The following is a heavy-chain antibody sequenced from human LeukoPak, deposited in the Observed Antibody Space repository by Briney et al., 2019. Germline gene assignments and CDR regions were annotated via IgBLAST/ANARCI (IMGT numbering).Heavy chain of an antibody. Sequence: GGSLRLSCAASEFTFNSYAMSWVRQAPGKGLEWVSAISTTGGNTYYADSVKGRSTISRDNSKNTLYLQMNSLRAEDTAVYYCAKGTPWRHYRDYSGILYWGQGTLVTVSS. CDR1: EFTFNSYA. J-gene: IGHJ4*02. D-gene: IGHD4-17*01. CDR2: ISTTGGNT. V-gene: IGHV3-23*01. CDR3: AKGTPWRHYRDYSGILY.